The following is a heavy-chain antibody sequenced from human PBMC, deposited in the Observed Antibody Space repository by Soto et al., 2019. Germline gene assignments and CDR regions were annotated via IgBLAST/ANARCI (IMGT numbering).Heavy chain of an antibody. CDR3: ARERGSYSGNYYYYGMDV. J-gene: IGHJ6*02. CDR1: GFTFSSYA. CDR2: ISYDGSNK. V-gene: IGHV3-30-3*01. Sequence: GGSLRLSCASSGFTFSSYAMHWVRQAPGKGLEWVAVISYDGSNKYYADSVKGRFTISRDNSKNTLYLQMNSLRAEDTAVYYCARERGSYSGNYYYYGMDVWGQGTTVTVSS. D-gene: IGHD1-26*01.